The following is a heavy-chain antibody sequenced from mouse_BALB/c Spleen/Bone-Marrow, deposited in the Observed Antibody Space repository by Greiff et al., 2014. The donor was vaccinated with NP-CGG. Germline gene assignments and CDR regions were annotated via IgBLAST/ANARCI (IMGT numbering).Heavy chain of an antibody. CDR3: TRHGGGPDYFDY. CDR2: ITIGGAGT. V-gene: IGHV5-12-2*01. J-gene: IGHJ2*01. CDR1: GFTFSSYS. Sequence: EVQLVESGGGIVQPGGSLKLSCAASGFTFSSYSMSWVRQTPDRRLEWVAYITIGGAGTYYADTVKGRLTISRNNAKNTLYLQMSSLKSEDTAMYYCTRHGGGPDYFDYWGHGTTRTVSS.